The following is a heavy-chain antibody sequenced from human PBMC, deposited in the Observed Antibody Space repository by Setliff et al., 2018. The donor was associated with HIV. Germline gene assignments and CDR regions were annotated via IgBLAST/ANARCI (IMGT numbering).Heavy chain of an antibody. CDR3: ARAKAVGGVIITGGLDV. D-gene: IGHD3-16*02. J-gene: IGHJ6*02. CDR1: GQSFTNYD. CDR2: MNPKSGVS. V-gene: IGHV1-8*01. Sequence: ASVKVSCKPSGQSFTNYDIHWLRRASGQGLGWMGWMNPKSGVSGYALKFHDRVTMTRDTSTLTLYMELSSLTSEDTAVYYCARAKAVGGVIITGGLDVWGQGTTVTVSS.